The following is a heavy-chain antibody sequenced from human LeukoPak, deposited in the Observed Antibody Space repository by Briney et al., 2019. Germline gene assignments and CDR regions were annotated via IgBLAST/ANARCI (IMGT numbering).Heavy chain of an antibody. CDR3: ATVIADRHFDY. CDR2: VDPEDGET. D-gene: IGHD6-6*01. V-gene: IGHV1-69-2*01. Sequence: ASVKVSCKVSGYTFTDYYMHWVQQAPGKGREWMGLVDPEDGETIYAEKFQGRVTITADTSTDTAYMELSSLRSEDTAVYYCATVIADRHFDYWGHGTLVTVSS. J-gene: IGHJ4*01. CDR1: GYTFTDYY.